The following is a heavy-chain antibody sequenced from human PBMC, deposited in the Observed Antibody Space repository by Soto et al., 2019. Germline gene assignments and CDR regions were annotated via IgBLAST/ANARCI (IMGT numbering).Heavy chain of an antibody. CDR2: ISAYNGNT. V-gene: IGHV1-18*01. D-gene: IGHD5-18*01. J-gene: IGHJ4*02. CDR3: PRDVDTAMVPGIDY. CDR1: GYTFTSYG. Sequence: ASVKVSCKASGYTFTSYGISWVRQAPGQGLEWMGLISAYNGNTNYAQKLQGRVTMTTDTSTSTAYMELRSLGSDDTAVYYCPRDVDTAMVPGIDYWGQGTLVTVSS.